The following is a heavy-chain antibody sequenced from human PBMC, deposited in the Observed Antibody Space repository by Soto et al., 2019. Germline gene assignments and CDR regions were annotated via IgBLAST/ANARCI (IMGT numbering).Heavy chain of an antibody. V-gene: IGHV3-23*01. D-gene: IGHD1-1*01. CDR2: ISGSGGTT. Sequence: GGSLRLSCAASGFTFSGYAMSWVRQAPGKGLEWVSTISGSGGTTYYADSVKGRFTISRDNSKNTLYLQMNSLRADDTAIYYCAKDRSSAGTTVRFDPWGQGTLVTVSS. J-gene: IGHJ5*02. CDR1: GFTFSGYA. CDR3: AKDRSSAGTTVRFDP.